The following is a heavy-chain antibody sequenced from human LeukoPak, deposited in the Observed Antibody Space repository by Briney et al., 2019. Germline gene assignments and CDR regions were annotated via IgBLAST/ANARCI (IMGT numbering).Heavy chain of an antibody. CDR3: AKGDIVVVVAATPFDY. V-gene: IGHV3-23*01. CDR2: ISGSGGST. D-gene: IGHD2-15*01. CDR1: GFTLSSYA. J-gene: IGHJ4*02. Sequence: GGSLRLSCAASGFTLSSYAMSWVRQAPGKGLEWVSAISGSGGSTYYADSVKGRFTISRDNSKNTLYLQMNSLRAEDTAVYYCAKGDIVVVVAATPFDYWGQGTLVTVSS.